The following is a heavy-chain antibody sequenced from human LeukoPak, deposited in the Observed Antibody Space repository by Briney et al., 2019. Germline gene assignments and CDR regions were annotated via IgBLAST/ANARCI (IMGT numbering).Heavy chain of an antibody. V-gene: IGHV4-59*12. CDR3: ARDSGWGYYDSSGYYPKGNYFDY. D-gene: IGHD3-22*01. CDR1: GGSLSNYY. J-gene: IGHJ4*02. CDR2: IYYSGST. Sequence: SETLSLTCTVSGGSLSNYYWNWIRQPPGKGLEWIAYIYYSGSTNYNPSLKSRVTISLDTSKNQFSLKLSSVTAADTAVYYCARDSGWGYYDSSGYYPKGNYFDYWGQGTLVTVSS.